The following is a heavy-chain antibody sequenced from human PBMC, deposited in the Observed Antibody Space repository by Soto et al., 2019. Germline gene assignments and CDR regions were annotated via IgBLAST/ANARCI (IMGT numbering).Heavy chain of an antibody. J-gene: IGHJ5*02. D-gene: IGHD1-1*01. CDR1: GASISGFY. CDR2: IYATGTT. V-gene: IGHV4-4*07. Sequence: SETLSLTCTVSGASISGFYWSWIRKSAGKGLEWIGRIYATGTTDYNPSLKSRVMMSVDTSKKQFSLKLRSVTAADTAVYYRVRDGTKNLRDCFDTWGQGISVTVSS. CDR3: VRDGTKNLRDCFDT.